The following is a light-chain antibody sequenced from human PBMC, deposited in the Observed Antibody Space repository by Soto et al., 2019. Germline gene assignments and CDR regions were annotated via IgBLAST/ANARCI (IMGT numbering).Light chain of an antibody. CDR2: WAS. CDR1: QSLLFRSNNKDY. CDR3: QQYYATPLT. Sequence: DIVMTQSPDSLAVSLGERATINCKSSQSLLFRSNNKDYLAWYQQKPRQPPRLLIYWASTRESGVPDRFSGSGSGTDFTLTISSLQAEDLAVYYCQQYYATPLTFGGGTNVEIK. V-gene: IGKV4-1*01. J-gene: IGKJ4*01.